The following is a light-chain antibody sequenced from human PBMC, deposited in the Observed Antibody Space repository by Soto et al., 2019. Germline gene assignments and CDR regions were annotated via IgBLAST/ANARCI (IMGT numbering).Light chain of an antibody. CDR3: AAWDDSMRSVV. CDR1: SSNIGSNT. CDR2: SKN. J-gene: IGLJ2*01. V-gene: IGLV1-44*01. Sequence: QSVLTQPPSASGTPGQRVTISCSGSSSNIGSNTVNWYQQLPGTAPKLLIYSKNQRPSGVPDRFSGSKSGTSASLAISGLQSEDEADYYCAAWDDSMRSVVFGGGTKLTVL.